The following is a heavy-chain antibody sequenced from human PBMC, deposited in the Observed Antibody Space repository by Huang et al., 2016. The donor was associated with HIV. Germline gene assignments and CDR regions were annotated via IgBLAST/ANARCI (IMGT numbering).Heavy chain of an antibody. CDR2: IGSDSRDT. Sequence: QVQLVQSGGEVKQPGASVRVSCKASGYDFGSYGLSWVRQAPGQGVEVRGWIGSDSRDTRTAQKFQGRVTMPTDRAATTTYRELRSLRYDDTAVYYCARDTYYTDIWKRNDASFLWGQGTMITVYS. J-gene: IGHJ3*01. CDR1: GYDFGSYG. V-gene: IGHV1-18*01. D-gene: IGHD3-22*01. CDR3: ARDTYYTDIWKRNDASFL.